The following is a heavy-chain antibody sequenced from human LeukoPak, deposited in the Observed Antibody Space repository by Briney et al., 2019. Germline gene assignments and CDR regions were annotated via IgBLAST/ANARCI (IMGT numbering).Heavy chain of an antibody. D-gene: IGHD3-22*01. CDR1: GYTLTELS. J-gene: IGHJ5*02. Sequence: ASVKVSCKVSGYTLTELSMHWVRQAPGKGLEWMRGFDPEDGETIYAQKFQGRVTMTEDTSTDTAYMELSSLRSEDTAVYYCATDLTPRYYYDSSGYPRGHWFDPWGQGTLVTVSS. V-gene: IGHV1-24*01. CDR3: ATDLTPRYYYDSSGYPRGHWFDP. CDR2: FDPEDGET.